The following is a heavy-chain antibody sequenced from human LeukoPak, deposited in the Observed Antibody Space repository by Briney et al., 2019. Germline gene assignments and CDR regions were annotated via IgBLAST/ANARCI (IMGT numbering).Heavy chain of an antibody. CDR1: GYSISSGYY. V-gene: IGHV4-38-2*01. D-gene: IGHD1-7*01. CDR3: ARGAGTRHLDY. J-gene: IGHJ4*02. CDR2: IFHSGIT. Sequence: PSETLSLTRAVSGYSISSGYYWGWIRQPPGKGLEWIGSIFHSGITYYNPSLETRVTLSVDTSKNQFSLNVNSVTAADTAVYYCARGAGTRHLDYWGQGTLVTVSS.